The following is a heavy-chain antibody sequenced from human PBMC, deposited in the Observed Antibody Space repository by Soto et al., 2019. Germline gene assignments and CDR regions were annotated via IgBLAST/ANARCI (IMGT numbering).Heavy chain of an antibody. CDR3: AHPRGFGVFDAVDI. D-gene: IGHD3-10*01. CDR2: ISSSGEST. J-gene: IGHJ3*02. V-gene: IGHV3-23*01. Sequence: PGWSLRLSCATSVFIFTTYAMNWVRQAPGKGLEWVSAISSSGESTFYAESVRGRFTISRDNSLNTLYLQMRSLRPEDTAVYYCAHPRGFGVFDAVDIWGQGTMVTVSS. CDR1: VFIFTTYA.